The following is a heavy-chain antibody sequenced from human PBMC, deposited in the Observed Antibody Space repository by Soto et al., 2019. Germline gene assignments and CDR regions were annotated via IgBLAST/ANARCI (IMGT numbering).Heavy chain of an antibody. CDR3: ARGHYYYGVDV. V-gene: IGHV4-30-2*01. J-gene: IGHJ6*02. CDR2: IYYSGTT. Sequence: SETLSLTCTVSNGSVSSGTYSWSWVRQPPGKGLEWIGYIYYSGTTYYTPSLKSRLTMSMDRANDHFSLNLTSVTAADTAVYFCARGHYYYGVDVWGQGITVTVSS. CDR1: NGSVSSGTYS.